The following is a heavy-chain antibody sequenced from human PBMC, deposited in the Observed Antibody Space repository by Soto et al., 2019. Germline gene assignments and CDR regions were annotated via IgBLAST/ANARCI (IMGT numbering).Heavy chain of an antibody. CDR1: GYSFTSYW. Sequence: GESLKISCKGSGYSFTSYWIGWVRQMPGKGLEWMGIIYPGDSDTRYSPSFQGQATISADKSISTAYLQWSSLKASDTAMYYCAVFYSSSWSPFDYWGQGTLVTVSS. V-gene: IGHV5-51*01. CDR2: IYPGDSDT. D-gene: IGHD6-13*01. CDR3: AVFYSSSWSPFDY. J-gene: IGHJ4*02.